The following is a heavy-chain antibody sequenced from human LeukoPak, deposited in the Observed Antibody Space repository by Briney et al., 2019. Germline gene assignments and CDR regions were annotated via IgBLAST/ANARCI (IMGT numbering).Heavy chain of an antibody. J-gene: IGHJ3*02. V-gene: IGHV3-30-3*01. D-gene: IGHD6-13*01. Sequence: GRSLRLSCAASGFTFSSYAMHWVRQAPGKGLEWVAVISYDGSNKYYADSVKGRFTISRDNSKNTLYLQMNSLRAEDTALYYCAKDISPFRIAAAGCAFDIWGQGTMVTVSS. CDR3: AKDISPFRIAAAGCAFDI. CDR1: GFTFSSYA. CDR2: ISYDGSNK.